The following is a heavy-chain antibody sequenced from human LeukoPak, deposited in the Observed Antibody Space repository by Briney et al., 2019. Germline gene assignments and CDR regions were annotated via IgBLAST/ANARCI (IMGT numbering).Heavy chain of an antibody. Sequence: PGGSLRLSCAASGFTVSSNYMSWVRQAPGKGLEWVSVIYSGGSTYYADSVKGRFTISRDNPKNTLYLQMNSLRAEDTAVYYCARVALDAFDIWGQGTMVTVSS. CDR3: ARVALDAFDI. J-gene: IGHJ3*02. CDR1: GFTVSSNY. CDR2: IYSGGST. V-gene: IGHV3-53*01.